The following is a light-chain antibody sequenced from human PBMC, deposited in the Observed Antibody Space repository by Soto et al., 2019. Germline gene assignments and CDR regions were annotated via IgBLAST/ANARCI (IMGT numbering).Light chain of an antibody. V-gene: IGKV3-15*01. CDR2: GAS. CDR1: QSVSSN. J-gene: IGKJ4*01. CDR3: QQYNKWLSLT. Sequence: EIVMTQSPATLSVSPGERATLSCRASQSVSSNLAWYQQKPGQAPRLLIYGASARATGIPARFSGSGSGTEFALTISSLQSEDFAVYYCQQYNKWLSLTFGGGTKVE.